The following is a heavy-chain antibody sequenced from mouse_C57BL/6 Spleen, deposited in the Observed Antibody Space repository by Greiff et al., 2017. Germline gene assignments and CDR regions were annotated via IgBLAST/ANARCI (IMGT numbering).Heavy chain of an antibody. J-gene: IGHJ2*01. CDR1: GYAFTNYL. CDR2: INPGSGGT. V-gene: IGHV1-54*01. D-gene: IGHD1-1*01. CDR3: ARWEVVEGYYFDY. Sequence: QVQLQQSGAELVRPGTSVKVSCKASGYAFTNYLIEWVKQRPGQGLEWIGVINPGSGGTNYNEKFKGKATLTADKSSSTAYMQLSSLTSEDSAVYFCARWEVVEGYYFDYWGQGATLTVSS.